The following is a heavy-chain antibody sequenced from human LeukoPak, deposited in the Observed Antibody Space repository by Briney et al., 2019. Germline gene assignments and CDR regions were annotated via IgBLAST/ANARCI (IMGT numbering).Heavy chain of an antibody. J-gene: IGHJ6*03. CDR2: ISGSGGST. CDR3: AKVASRLRFLEWSSLGYMDV. V-gene: IGHV3-23*01. CDR1: GFTFNSFA. Sequence: GGSLRLSCAASGFTFNSFAMSWVRQAPGKGLEWVSAISGSGGSTYYADSVKGRFTISRDNSKNTLYLQMNSLRAEDTAVYYCAKVASRLRFLEWSSLGYMDVWGKGTTVTVSS. D-gene: IGHD3-3*01.